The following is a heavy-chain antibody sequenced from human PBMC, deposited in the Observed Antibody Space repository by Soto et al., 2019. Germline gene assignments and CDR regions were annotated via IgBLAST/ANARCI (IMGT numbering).Heavy chain of an antibody. CDR1: EYTFTGYY. Sequence: ASVKVSCKASEYTFTGYYMHWLRQAPGQGLEWMGWINPNSGGTNYAQKFQGRVTMTRDTSISTAYMELSRLRSDDTAVYYCARDITGTHVDYWGQGTLVTVSS. J-gene: IGHJ4*02. V-gene: IGHV1-2*02. CDR3: ARDITGTHVDY. CDR2: INPNSGGT. D-gene: IGHD1-7*01.